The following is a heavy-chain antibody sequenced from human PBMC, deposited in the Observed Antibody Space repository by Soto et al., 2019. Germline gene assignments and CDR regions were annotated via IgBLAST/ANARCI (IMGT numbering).Heavy chain of an antibody. D-gene: IGHD5-12*01. V-gene: IGHV4-31*03. CDR2: IYYSGST. J-gene: IGHJ4*02. CDR1: GGSISSGGYY. Sequence: SETLSLTCTVSGGSISSGGYYWSWIRQHPGKGLEWIGYIYYSGSTYYNPSLKSRVTISVDTSKTKSSLRLSPVIAGDPAVYYCARDVNSGYDPRNFDYWGQGTLFTVS. CDR3: ARDVNSGYDPRNFDY.